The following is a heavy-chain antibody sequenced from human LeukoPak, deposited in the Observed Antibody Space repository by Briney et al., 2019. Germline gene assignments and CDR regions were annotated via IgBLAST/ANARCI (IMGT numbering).Heavy chain of an antibody. Sequence: PGGSLRLSCAASGFTFSSYGMHWVRQAPGKGLEWVAFIRYDGSNKYYADSVKGRFTISRDNSKNTLYLQMNSLRAEDTAVYYCAKDWGSSGWYEGPLFDYWDQGTLVTVSS. CDR3: AKDWGSSGWYEGPLFDY. V-gene: IGHV3-30*02. CDR2: IRYDGSNK. D-gene: IGHD6-19*01. J-gene: IGHJ4*02. CDR1: GFTFSSYG.